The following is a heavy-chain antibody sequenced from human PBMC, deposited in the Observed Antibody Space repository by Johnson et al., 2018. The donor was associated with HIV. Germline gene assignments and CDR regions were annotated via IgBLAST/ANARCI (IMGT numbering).Heavy chain of an antibody. CDR2: INWNGGST. Sequence: VQLVESGGGVVRPGGSLRLYCVASGFTFTHYDMNWVRQAPGKGLEWVSSINWNGGSTGYADSVKGRFTISRDNAKNSLYLQMNSLRAEDTALYYCAKGSIAARWGAFDIWGQGTMVTVSS. D-gene: IGHD6-6*01. V-gene: IGHV3-20*04. CDR3: AKGSIAARWGAFDI. CDR1: GFTFTHYD. J-gene: IGHJ3*02.